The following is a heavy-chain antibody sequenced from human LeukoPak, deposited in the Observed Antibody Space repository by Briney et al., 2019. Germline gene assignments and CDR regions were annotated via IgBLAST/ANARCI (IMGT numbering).Heavy chain of an antibody. CDR2: ICSDGGST. J-gene: IGHJ4*02. V-gene: IGHV3-64*01. D-gene: IGHD2-21*02. Sequence: GGSLRLSCAASGFTFSGYSMHGVRPAPGKGREYVSAICSDGGSTAYANSVKGRFTISRDNSKNTLYIQMNSLRAEDTAVYYCARGRKKLIAYCGGDCYSHFDYWGQGTLVTVSS. CDR3: ARGRKKLIAYCGGDCYSHFDY. CDR1: GFTFSGYS.